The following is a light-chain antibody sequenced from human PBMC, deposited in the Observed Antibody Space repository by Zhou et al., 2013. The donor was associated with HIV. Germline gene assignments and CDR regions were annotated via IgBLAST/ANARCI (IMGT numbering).Light chain of an antibody. CDR3: QQCYNTPPFT. J-gene: IGKJ3*01. CDR2: AAS. CDR1: QSISNY. Sequence: GDRVTITCRASQSISNYLNWYQQKPGKAPKLLIYAASSLQSGVPSRFSGSGSGTDFTLTISSLQPEDFATYYCQQCYNTPPFTFGPGTKVDVK. V-gene: IGKV1-39*01.